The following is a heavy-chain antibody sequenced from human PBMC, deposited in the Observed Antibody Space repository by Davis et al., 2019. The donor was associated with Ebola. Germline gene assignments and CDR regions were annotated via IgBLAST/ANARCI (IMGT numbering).Heavy chain of an antibody. V-gene: IGHV3-7*01. CDR3: AYQGVICY. J-gene: IGHJ4*02. D-gene: IGHD3-16*02. CDR2: IKEDGSDK. CDR1: GFTFSTFW. Sequence: GESLKISCAASGFTFSTFWMSWVRQAPGKGPEWVANIKEDGSDKYYVDSVKGRFTISRDNAKNTLYLQMNSLRAEDTAVYYCAYQGVICYWGQGTLVTVSS.